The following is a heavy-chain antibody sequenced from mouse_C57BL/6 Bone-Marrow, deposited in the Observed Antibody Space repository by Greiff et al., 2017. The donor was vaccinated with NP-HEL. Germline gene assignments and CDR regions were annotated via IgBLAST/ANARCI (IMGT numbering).Heavy chain of an antibody. CDR3: ARDPRFAY. V-gene: IGHV5-17*01. Sequence: EVLLVESGGGLVQPGGSLKLSCAASGFTFSDYGMHWVRQAPEKGLEWVAYISSGSSTIYYADSVKGRFTISRDNAKNTLFLQINSLRSEDTAMYYCARDPRFAYWGQGTLVTVSA. J-gene: IGHJ3*01. CDR1: GFTFSDYG. CDR2: ISSGSSTI.